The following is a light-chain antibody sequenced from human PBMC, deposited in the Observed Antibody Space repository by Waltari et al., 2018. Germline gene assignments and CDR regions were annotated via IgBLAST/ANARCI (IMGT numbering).Light chain of an antibody. CDR2: DAS. J-gene: IGKJ4*01. CDR1: QHISNY. V-gene: IGKV1-33*01. CDR3: QQFDGLPPLT. Sequence: DIQMTQSPSSLSASIGDSVTITCQASQHISNYLNWYQQKPGKASKVLIYDASNLETGVPSRFSGSGFGTEFTFTISSLQPEDIGTYYCQQFDGLPPLTFGGGTKVEIK.